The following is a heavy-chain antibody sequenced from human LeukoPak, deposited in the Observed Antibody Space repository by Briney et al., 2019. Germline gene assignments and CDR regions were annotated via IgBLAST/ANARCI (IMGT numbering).Heavy chain of an antibody. D-gene: IGHD1-26*01. J-gene: IGHJ4*02. CDR3: ARRTLGATYDY. CDR2: IYPSDSDT. V-gene: IGHV5-51*01. CDR1: GYTFTTYW. Sequence: GESLKISCKGSGYTFTTYWIGWVRQTPGKGLEWMGIIYPSDSDTRYSPSFKGQVTISADKSISTAYLQWTTLEASDTAIYYCARRTLGATYDYWGQGTLVTVPS.